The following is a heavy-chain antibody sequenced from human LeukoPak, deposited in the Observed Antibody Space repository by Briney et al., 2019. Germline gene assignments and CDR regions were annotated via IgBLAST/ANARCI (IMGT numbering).Heavy chain of an antibody. CDR2: INPNTGDT. CDR3: ARLGLHGSGTYYFFDY. V-gene: IGHV1-2*06. D-gene: IGHD3-10*01. J-gene: IGHJ4*02. Sequence: GASVKVSCKASGQSLTGYFIHWVRQAPGQGLKWVGRINPNTGDTIYAQNFQGRVTVTSATSISTAYMELSRLTSDDTAVYFCARLGLHGSGTYYFFDYWGQGTLVTVSS. CDR1: GQSLTGYF.